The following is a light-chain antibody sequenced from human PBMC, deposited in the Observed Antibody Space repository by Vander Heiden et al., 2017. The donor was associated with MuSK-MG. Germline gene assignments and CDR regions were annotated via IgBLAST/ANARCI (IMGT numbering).Light chain of an antibody. CDR2: AAS. CDR1: QSISSS. J-gene: IGKJ2*02. CDR3: RQRDRVSCT. V-gene: IGKV1-39*01. Sequence: DIQMTQSPSSLSASVGDRVTITCRASQSISSSLNWYQYRGGKAPKLLISAASSLQSGVPSRFSGSGSGTDFTLTISRLQPEDFATYYCRQRDRVSCTLGQGTRLEIK.